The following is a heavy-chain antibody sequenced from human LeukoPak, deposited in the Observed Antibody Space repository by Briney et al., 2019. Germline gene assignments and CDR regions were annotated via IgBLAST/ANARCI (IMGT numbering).Heavy chain of an antibody. CDR3: ARDAYTTNWFYY. D-gene: IGHD2-2*02. CDR2: TDSAGNT. V-gene: IGHV3-53*05. J-gene: IGHJ5*01. CDR1: GFTVANTY. Sequence: EGSLRLSCAASGFTVANTYMAWVRQAPGKGLEWVSVTDSAGNTYYADSVKGRFTMSRDTSENTLYLQMNSLKSEDTATYYCARDAYTTNWFYYWGQGTLVTVSS.